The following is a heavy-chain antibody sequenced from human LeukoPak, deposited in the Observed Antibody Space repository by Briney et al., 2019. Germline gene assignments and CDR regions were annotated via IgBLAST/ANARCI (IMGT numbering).Heavy chain of an antibody. CDR2: ISYDGSNK. Sequence: GGSLRLSCAASGFTFSSYAMHWVRQAPGKGLEWVAVISYDGSNKYYADSVKGRFTTSRDNSKNTLYLQMNSLRAEDTAVYYCARGGFEQLAHWGQGTLVTVSS. CDR1: GFTFSSYA. J-gene: IGHJ5*02. D-gene: IGHD6-13*01. V-gene: IGHV3-30-3*01. CDR3: ARGGFEQLAH.